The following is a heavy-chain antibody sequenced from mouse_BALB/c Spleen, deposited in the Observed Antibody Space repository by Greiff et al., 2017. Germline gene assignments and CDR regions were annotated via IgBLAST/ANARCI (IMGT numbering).Heavy chain of an antibody. J-gene: IGHJ3*01. V-gene: IGHV5-9-4*01. CDR2: ISSGGSYT. CDR3: ARLIYYDYGEFAY. D-gene: IGHD2-4*01. CDR1: GFTFSSYA. Sequence: EVQRVESGGGLVKPGGSLKLSCAASGFTFSSYAMSWVRQSPEKRLEWVAEISSGGSYTYYPDTVTGRFTISRDNAKNTLYLEMSSLRSEDTAMYYCARLIYYDYGEFAYWGQGTLVTVSA.